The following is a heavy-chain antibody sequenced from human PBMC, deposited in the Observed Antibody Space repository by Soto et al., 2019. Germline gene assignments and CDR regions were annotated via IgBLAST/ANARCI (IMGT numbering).Heavy chain of an antibody. V-gene: IGHV3-11*06. Sequence: QVQLVDSGGGLVRPGGSLRLSCAASGFSFSDYYMSWIRQAPGKGLEWVSYISSSSSYTNYADSVKGRFTISRDNANSSLYLRMNSLRAEDTAVSYFARNVVDYVWGSYRVLDSWGQGTLVTVSS. D-gene: IGHD3-16*02. J-gene: IGHJ4*02. CDR3: ARNVVDYVWGSYRVLDS. CDR2: ISSSSSYT. CDR1: GFSFSDYY.